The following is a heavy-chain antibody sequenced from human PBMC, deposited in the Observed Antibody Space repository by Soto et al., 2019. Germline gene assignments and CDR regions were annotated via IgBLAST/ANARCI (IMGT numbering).Heavy chain of an antibody. CDR1: GGTFSSYA. D-gene: IGHD3-22*01. CDR3: ARHATYYYDSSGYYHFDY. V-gene: IGHV1-69*06. J-gene: IGHJ4*02. Sequence: SVKVSCKASGGTFSSYAISWVRQAPGQGLEWMGGIIPIFGTANYAQKFQGRVTITADKSTSTAYMELSSLRSEGTAVYYCARHATYYYDSSGYYHFDYWGQGTLVTVSS. CDR2: IIPIFGTA.